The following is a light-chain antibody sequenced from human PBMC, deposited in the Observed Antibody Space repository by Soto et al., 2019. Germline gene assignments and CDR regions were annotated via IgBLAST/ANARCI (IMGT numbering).Light chain of an antibody. CDR1: QSVSSSY. J-gene: IGKJ1*01. CDR3: HQYGSSPQT. CDR2: GAS. V-gene: IGKV3-20*01. Sequence: EIVLTQCPGTLSLSPGERATLSCRASQSVSSSYLAWYQQKPGQAPRLLIYGASSSDAGIPDRFSGSGSGRDFAVTISRLRPEDFAVYYCHQYGSSPQTFGQVTKVVI.